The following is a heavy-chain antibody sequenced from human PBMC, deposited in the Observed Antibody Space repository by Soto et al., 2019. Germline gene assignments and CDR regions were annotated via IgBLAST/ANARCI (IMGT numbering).Heavy chain of an antibody. CDR3: ATQGSSSSWYSRGWFDP. V-gene: IGHV1-18*01. D-gene: IGHD6-13*01. Sequence: GASVKVSCKASGYTFTSYGISWVRQAPGQGLEWMGWISAYNGNTNYAQKLQGRVTMTTDTSTSTAYMELRSLRSDDTAVYYCATQGSSSSWYSRGWFDPWGQGTLVTVSS. CDR2: ISAYNGNT. CDR1: GYTFTSYG. J-gene: IGHJ5*02.